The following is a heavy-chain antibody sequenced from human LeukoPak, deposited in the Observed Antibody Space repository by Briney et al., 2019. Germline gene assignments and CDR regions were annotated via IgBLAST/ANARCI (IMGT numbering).Heavy chain of an antibody. V-gene: IGHV3-30-3*02. CDR3: AKPSSSSDFDY. D-gene: IGHD6-13*01. Sequence: GGSLRLSCTGSGFTFGHFALAWVRQAPGKGLEWVAVISYDGSNKYYADSVKGRFTISRDNSKNTLYLQMNSLRAEDTAVYYCAKPSSSSDFDYWGQGTLVTVSS. CDR1: GFTFGHFA. CDR2: ISYDGSNK. J-gene: IGHJ4*02.